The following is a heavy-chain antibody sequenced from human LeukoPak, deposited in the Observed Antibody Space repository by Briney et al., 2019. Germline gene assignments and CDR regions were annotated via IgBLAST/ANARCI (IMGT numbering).Heavy chain of an antibody. CDR2: INHSGST. D-gene: IGHD3-3*01. J-gene: IGHJ6*02. CDR3: ARGNYDFWSGYQSPYYYYDMDV. CDR1: GGSFSGYY. V-gene: IGHV4-34*01. Sequence: PSETLSLTCAVYGGSFSGYYWSWIRQPPGKGLEWIGEINHSGSTNYNPSLKSRVTISVDTSKNQFSLKLSSVTAADTAVYYCARGNYDFWSGYQSPYYYYDMDVWGQGTTVTVSS.